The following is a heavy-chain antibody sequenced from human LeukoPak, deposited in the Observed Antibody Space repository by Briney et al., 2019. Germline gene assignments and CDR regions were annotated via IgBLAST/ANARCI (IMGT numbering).Heavy chain of an antibody. CDR2: IIPIFGTA. Sequence: GASVKVSCKASGGTFSSYAISWVRQASGQGLEWMGGIIPIFGTANYAQKFQGRVTITADESTSTAYMELSSLRSEDTAVYYCARDLHSSSWYTEVCWGQGTLVTVSS. CDR1: GGTFSSYA. V-gene: IGHV1-69*13. J-gene: IGHJ4*02. D-gene: IGHD6-13*01. CDR3: ARDLHSSSWYTEVC.